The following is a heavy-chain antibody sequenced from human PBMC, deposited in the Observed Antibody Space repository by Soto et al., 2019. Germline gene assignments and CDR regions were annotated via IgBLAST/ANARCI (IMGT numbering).Heavy chain of an antibody. CDR3: TSRQQQLSRSEYYYYGMDV. CDR2: IRSKANSYAT. D-gene: IGHD6-13*01. CDR1: GFTFSSYA. J-gene: IGHJ6*02. V-gene: IGHV3-73*01. Sequence: EVQLLESGGGLVQPGGSLRLSCAASGFTFSSYAMSWVRQAPGKGLEWVGRIRSKANSYATAYAASVKGRFTISRDDSKNTAYLQMNSLKTEDTAVYYCTSRQQQLSRSEYYYYGMDVWGQGTTVTVSS.